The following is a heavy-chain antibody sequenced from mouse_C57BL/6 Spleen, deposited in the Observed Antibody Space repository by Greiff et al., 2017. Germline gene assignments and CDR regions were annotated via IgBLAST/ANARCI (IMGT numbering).Heavy chain of an antibody. CDR3: ARSGLVVATHYIDY. D-gene: IGHD1-1*01. V-gene: IGHV1-72*01. CDR1: GYTFTSYW. Sequence: QVQLQQPGAELVKPGASVKLSCKASGYTFTSYWMHWVKQRPGRGLEWIGRIYPNSGGTKYNEKFKGKATLTVDKPSSTAYMQLSSLTSEDSAVYYCARSGLVVATHYIDYWGQGTTLTVSS. J-gene: IGHJ2*01. CDR2: IYPNSGGT.